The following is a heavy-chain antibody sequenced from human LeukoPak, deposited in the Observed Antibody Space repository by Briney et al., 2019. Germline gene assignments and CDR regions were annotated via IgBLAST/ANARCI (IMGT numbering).Heavy chain of an antibody. CDR3: ARVVVPAAIDWFDP. V-gene: IGHV4-59*01. CDR2: IYYSGST. CDR1: GGPISSYY. D-gene: IGHD2-2*02. J-gene: IGHJ5*02. Sequence: PSETLSLTCTVSGGPISSYYWSWIRRPPGKGLEWIGYIYYSGSTNYNPSLKSRVTISVDTSKNQFSLKLSSVTAADTAVYYCARVVVPAAIDWFDPWGQGTLVTVSS.